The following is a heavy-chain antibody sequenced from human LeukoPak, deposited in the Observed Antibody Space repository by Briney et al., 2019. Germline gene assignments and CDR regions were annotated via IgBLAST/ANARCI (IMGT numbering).Heavy chain of an antibody. V-gene: IGHV4-34*01. CDR1: GGSFSGYY. D-gene: IGHD4-17*01. CDR3: ARGQGTVTTH. CDR2: INHSGSA. Sequence: NPSETLSLTCAVSGGSFSGYYWTWIRQPPGKGLEGIGEINHSGSANYSPSLSSRVTISLDMSENQFSLKLTSVTAADTAVYYCARGQGTVTTHWGQGTLVTVSS. J-gene: IGHJ4*02.